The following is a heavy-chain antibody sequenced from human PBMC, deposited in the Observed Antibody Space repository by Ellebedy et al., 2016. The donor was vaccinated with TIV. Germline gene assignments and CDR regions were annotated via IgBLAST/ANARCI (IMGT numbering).Heavy chain of an antibody. CDR2: IWDDGSKK. CDR3: ASGILERGYSYGRFDY. Sequence: GESLKISCVVPGFTFSSHGMHWVRQAPGKGLEWVAVIWDDGSKKKSEDSVKGRFTISRDNARESVDLQMNSLRAGDPAIYYCASGILERGYSYGRFDYWGQGTLVTVSS. CDR1: GFTFSSHG. D-gene: IGHD5-18*01. J-gene: IGHJ4*02. V-gene: IGHV3-33*01.